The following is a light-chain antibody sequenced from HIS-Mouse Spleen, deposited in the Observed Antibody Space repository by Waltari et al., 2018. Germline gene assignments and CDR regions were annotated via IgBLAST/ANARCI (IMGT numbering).Light chain of an antibody. V-gene: IGKV1-9*01. CDR3: QQLNSYPPT. CDR2: AAS. J-gene: IGKJ1*01. Sequence: DIQLTQSPSFLSASVGDRVTITCRASQGISSYLAWYQQKLGKAPKRLIYAASTLQSGVPSRFSGSGSGTEFTLTISSLQPEDFATYYCQQLNSYPPTFGQGTKVEIK. CDR1: QGISSY.